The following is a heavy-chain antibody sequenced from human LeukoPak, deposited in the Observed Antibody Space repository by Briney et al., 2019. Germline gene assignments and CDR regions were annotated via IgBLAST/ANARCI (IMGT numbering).Heavy chain of an antibody. CDR3: ARHRRYYGMDV. J-gene: IGHJ6*02. CDR1: GYSFTTYW. CDR2: IVPGDSDT. Sequence: GESLKISCKASGYSFTTYWIGWVRQMPGKGLEWMGIIVPGDSDTRHSPSFQGQVTISADKSISTAYLQWSSLKASDTAMYYCARHRRYYGMDVWGQGTTVTVSS. V-gene: IGHV5-51*01.